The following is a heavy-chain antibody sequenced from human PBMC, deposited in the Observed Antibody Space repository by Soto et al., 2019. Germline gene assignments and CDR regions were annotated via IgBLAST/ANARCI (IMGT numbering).Heavy chain of an antibody. Sequence: EVQLVESGGGLVQPGRSLRLSCAASGFTFDDYAMHWVRQAPGKGLEWVSGISWNSGSIGYAASVKGRFTIPRDNAKNSLYLQMDSLRAEATALYYCAKDTGSSGRYPLSFDYWGQGTLVTVSS. CDR3: AKDTGSSGRYPLSFDY. J-gene: IGHJ4*02. V-gene: IGHV3-9*01. D-gene: IGHD3-22*01. CDR1: GFTFDDYA. CDR2: ISWNSGSI.